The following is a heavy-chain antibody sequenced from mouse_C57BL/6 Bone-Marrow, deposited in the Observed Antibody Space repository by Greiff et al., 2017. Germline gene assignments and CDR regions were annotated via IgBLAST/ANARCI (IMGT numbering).Heavy chain of an antibody. CDR2: IYPRSGNT. CDR3: ARAGYFYFDY. D-gene: IGHD2-3*01. V-gene: IGHV1-81*01. Sequence: VKLVESGAELARPGASVKLSCKASGYTFTSYGISWVKQRTGQGLVWIGEIYPRSGNTYYNEKFKGKATLTADKSSSTAYMELRSLTSEDSAVYFCARAGYFYFDYWGQGTTLTVSS. CDR1: GYTFTSYG. J-gene: IGHJ2*01.